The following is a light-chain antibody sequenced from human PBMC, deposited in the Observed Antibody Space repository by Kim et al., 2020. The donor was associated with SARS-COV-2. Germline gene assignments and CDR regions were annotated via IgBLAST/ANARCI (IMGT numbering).Light chain of an antibody. CDR2: DVS. CDR1: SSDVGVYNY. J-gene: IGLJ1*01. CDR3: SSYTSSSTPYV. V-gene: IGLV2-14*03. Sequence: QSITIACTGTSSDVGVYNYVAWYQQHPGKAPKLMIYDVSNRPSGVSNRFSGSKSGNTASLTISGLQADDEADYYCSSYTSSSTPYVFGSGTKVTVL.